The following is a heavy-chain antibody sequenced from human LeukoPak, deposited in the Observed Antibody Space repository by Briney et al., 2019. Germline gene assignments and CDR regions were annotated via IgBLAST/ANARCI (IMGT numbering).Heavy chain of an antibody. CDR2: IHSSGST. CDR1: GGSIRSYY. CDR3: ARDGGAPIYGLDV. J-gene: IGHJ6*02. Sequence: PSETLSLTCTVSGGSIRSYYWSWIRQPPGKKLEWIGYIHSSGSTSYNPSLRSRAAISADTSRNQVSLNLKFLTSADTAVYYCARDGGAPIYGLDVWGQGTTVTVSS. V-gene: IGHV4-59*01. D-gene: IGHD3-16*01.